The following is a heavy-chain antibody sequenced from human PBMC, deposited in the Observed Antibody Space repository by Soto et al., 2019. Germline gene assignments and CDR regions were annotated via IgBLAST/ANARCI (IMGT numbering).Heavy chain of an antibody. CDR2: ISAYNGNT. V-gene: IGHV1-18*01. CDR3: ARDPRVYYDSSGYYWVY. D-gene: IGHD3-22*01. CDR1: GYTFSSYA. J-gene: IGHJ4*02. Sequence: QVQLVQSGAEVKKPGASVKVSCKASGYTFSSYAISWVRQAPGQGLEWMGWISAYNGNTNYAQKFQGRVTMTTDTSTSTAYMELRSLRSDDTAVYYCARDPRVYYDSSGYYWVYWGQGTLVTVSS.